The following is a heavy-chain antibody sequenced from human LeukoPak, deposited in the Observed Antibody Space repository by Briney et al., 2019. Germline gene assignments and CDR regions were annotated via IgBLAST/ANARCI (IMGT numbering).Heavy chain of an antibody. CDR2: IIPMFGRA. CDR3: ATDASIYDSRGYYYLW. D-gene: IGHD3-22*01. J-gene: IGHJ4*02. V-gene: IGHV1-69*13. CDR1: GGTFSRYT. Sequence: SVKVSCKASGGTFSRYTISWVRQAPGQGLEWVGGIIPMFGRANYAQKFQGRLTITADESSTTAYMELSGLRSEDTAVYYCATDASIYDSRGYYYLWWGQGTLVTVSS.